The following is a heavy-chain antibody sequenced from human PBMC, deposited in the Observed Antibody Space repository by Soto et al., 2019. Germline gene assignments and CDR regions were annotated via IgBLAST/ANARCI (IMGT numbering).Heavy chain of an antibody. CDR3: ARFTPTYYDYVWGSYLDY. D-gene: IGHD3-16*02. V-gene: IGHV4-34*01. CDR2: INHSGST. J-gene: IGHJ4*02. CDR1: GGSFSGYY. Sequence: SETLSLTCAVYGGSFSGYYWSWIRQPPGKGLEWIGEINHSGSTNYNPSLKSRVTISVDTSKNQFSLKLSSVTAADTAVYYCARFTPTYYDYVWGSYLDYWGKGTLVTVS.